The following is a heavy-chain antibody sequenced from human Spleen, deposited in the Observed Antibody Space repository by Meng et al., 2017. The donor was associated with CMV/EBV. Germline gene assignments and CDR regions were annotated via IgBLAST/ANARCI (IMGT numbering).Heavy chain of an antibody. D-gene: IGHD3-10*01. V-gene: IGHV3-7*01. CDR1: GFTFSNYW. Sequence: GGSLRLSCAASGFTFSNYWMTWVRLTPGKGLEWVANIKEDGSENYYVDSVKGRFTISRDNAKNSLYLQMNSLRAEDTAVYYCARALHYYGSGTLDSWGQGTLVTVSS. J-gene: IGHJ4*02. CDR2: IKEDGSEN. CDR3: ARALHYYGSGTLDS.